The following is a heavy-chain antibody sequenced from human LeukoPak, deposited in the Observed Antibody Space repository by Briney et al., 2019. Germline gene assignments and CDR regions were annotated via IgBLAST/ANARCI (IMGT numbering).Heavy chain of an antibody. V-gene: IGHV1-18*01. Sequence: GASVKVSCKTSGFSFTSYAISWVRQAPGQGLEWMGWIIPYNGNTSYAQKLQGRVTMTTDTSTSTAYMELRSLTSDDTAVYYCARDLYCSVTSCPRLGLFDSWGQGSLVTVTS. CDR2: IIPYNGNT. CDR3: ARDLYCSVTSCPRLGLFDS. CDR1: GFSFTSYA. J-gene: IGHJ4*02. D-gene: IGHD2-2*01.